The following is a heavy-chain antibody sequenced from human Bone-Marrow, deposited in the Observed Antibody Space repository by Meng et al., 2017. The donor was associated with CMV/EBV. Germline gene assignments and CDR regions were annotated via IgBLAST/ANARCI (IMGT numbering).Heavy chain of an antibody. Sequence: GGSLRLSCAASGFTFDGYAMSWVRQAPGKGLEWVSGISWNGGSTGYADSVKGRFTISRDNTKNSLYLQMNSLRTEDTALYYCARPTSSDYGGNTYCGDYWGQGTLVTVSS. CDR3: ARPTSSDYGGNTYCGDY. D-gene: IGHD4-23*01. J-gene: IGHJ4*02. V-gene: IGHV3-20*04. CDR2: ISWNGGST. CDR1: GFTFDGYA.